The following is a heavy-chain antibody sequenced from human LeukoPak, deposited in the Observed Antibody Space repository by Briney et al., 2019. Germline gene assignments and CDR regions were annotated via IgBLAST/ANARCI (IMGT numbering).Heavy chain of an antibody. V-gene: IGHV3-49*04. CDR1: GFSLSDYE. Sequence: SLRLSCTASGFSLSDYEINWVRQAPGKGLEWVGFIRSKAYGGTTEYAASVKGRFTISRDDSKSIAYLQMNSLKTEDTAVYYCTLSGGIYWGQGTLVTVSS. CDR3: TLSGGIY. J-gene: IGHJ4*02. D-gene: IGHD2-15*01. CDR2: IRSKAYGGTT.